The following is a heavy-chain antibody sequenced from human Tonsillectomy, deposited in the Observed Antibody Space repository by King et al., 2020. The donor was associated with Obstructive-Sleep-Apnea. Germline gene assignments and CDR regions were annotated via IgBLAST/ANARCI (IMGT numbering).Heavy chain of an antibody. D-gene: IGHD3-16*01. CDR2: ISSKGDAT. CDR3: VRNLGGWTDY. Sequence: DVQLVESGGGLVQPGGSLRLSCSASTLTFSHFAMHWVRQAPGKGLESVSYISSKGDATYYGDSVKGRFVISRDNSKNTLFLQMTSLRPEDTAVYYCVRNLGGWTDYWGQGTLVTVSS. J-gene: IGHJ4*02. V-gene: IGHV3-64D*09. CDR1: TLTFSHFA.